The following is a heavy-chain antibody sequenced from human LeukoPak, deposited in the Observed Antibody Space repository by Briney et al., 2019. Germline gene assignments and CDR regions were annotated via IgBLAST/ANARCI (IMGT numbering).Heavy chain of an antibody. CDR1: GGQKNIYY. CDR3: ARHGDVQLWLPYNWFDL. J-gene: IGHJ5*02. D-gene: IGHD5-18*01. CDR2: IYYSGST. Sequence: KPSETLSLNCTVSGGQKNIYYWSWIRQPPGKGLEWIGYIYYSGSTNYNPSLKSRVTISVDTSKNQFSLKLSSVTAADTAVYYCARHGDVQLWLPYNWFDLWGQGTLVTVSS. V-gene: IGHV4-59*08.